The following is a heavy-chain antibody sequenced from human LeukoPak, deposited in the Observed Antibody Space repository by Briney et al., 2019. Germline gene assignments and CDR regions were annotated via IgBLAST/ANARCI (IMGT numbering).Heavy chain of an antibody. Sequence: GGSLRLSCAAYGFTCSDYYMSWIRQAPGQGLEGVSYISSSGSTIYYADSVKGRFTISRDNAKNSLYLQMNSLRAEDTAVYYCARVEGSITISRMDVWGQGTTVTVSS. D-gene: IGHD3-3*01. CDR3: ARVEGSITISRMDV. V-gene: IGHV3-11*01. CDR2: ISSSGSTI. CDR1: GFTCSDYY. J-gene: IGHJ6*02.